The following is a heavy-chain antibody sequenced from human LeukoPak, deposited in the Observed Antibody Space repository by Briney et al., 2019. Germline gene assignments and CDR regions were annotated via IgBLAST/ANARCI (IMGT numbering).Heavy chain of an antibody. CDR3: ARDYCTNGVCYTLDH. J-gene: IGHJ4*02. V-gene: IGHV1-2*02. Sequence: ASVKVSCKASGYTFTGYYMHWVRQAPGQGLEWMGWINPNSGGTNYAQKFQGRVTMTRDTSISTAYMELSRLRSDDTAVYYCARDYCTNGVCYTLDHWGQGTLVTVSS. D-gene: IGHD2-8*01. CDR1: GYTFTGYY. CDR2: INPNSGGT.